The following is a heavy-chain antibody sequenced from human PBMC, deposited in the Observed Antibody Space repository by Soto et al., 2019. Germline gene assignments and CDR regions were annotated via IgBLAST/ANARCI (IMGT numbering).Heavy chain of an antibody. CDR3: ARDLVSYYYGSGSGN. CDR2: ISAYNGNT. V-gene: IGHV1-18*01. CDR1: GYTFTSYG. Sequence: QVQLVQSGAEVKKPGASVKVSCKASGYTFTSYGISWVRQAPGQGLEWMGWISAYNGNTNYAQKLQGRVTMTTDTATSTDYLELRSLRSDDTAVYYCARDLVSYYYGSGSGNWGQGTLVTVSS. D-gene: IGHD3-10*01. J-gene: IGHJ4*02.